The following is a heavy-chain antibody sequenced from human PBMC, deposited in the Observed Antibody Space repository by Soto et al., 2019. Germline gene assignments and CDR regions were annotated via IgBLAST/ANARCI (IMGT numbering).Heavy chain of an antibody. Sequence: QVQLVESGGGVVQPGRSLRLSCAASGFTFSSYVMHWVRQAPGKGLEWVAVISYDGSNKYYADSVKGRFTISRDNSKNTLYLQMNSLRAEDTAVYYCAKTNVEMATIRGFDYWGQGTLVTVSS. V-gene: IGHV3-30*18. CDR3: AKTNVEMATIRGFDY. CDR2: ISYDGSNK. CDR1: GFTFSSYV. J-gene: IGHJ4*02. D-gene: IGHD5-12*01.